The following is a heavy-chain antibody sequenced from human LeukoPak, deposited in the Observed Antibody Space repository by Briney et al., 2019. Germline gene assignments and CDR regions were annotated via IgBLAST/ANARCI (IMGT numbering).Heavy chain of an antibody. CDR1: GYTFTGYY. Sequence: GASVKVSCKASGYTFTGYYMHWVRQAPGQGLEWMGWINPNSGGTNYAQKFQGRVTMTRDTSISTAYMELSRLRSDDTAVYYCARDRGYYDSSGYYHWFDPWGQGTLVTVSS. CDR3: ARDRGYYDSSGYYHWFDP. CDR2: INPNSGGT. J-gene: IGHJ5*02. D-gene: IGHD3-22*01. V-gene: IGHV1-2*02.